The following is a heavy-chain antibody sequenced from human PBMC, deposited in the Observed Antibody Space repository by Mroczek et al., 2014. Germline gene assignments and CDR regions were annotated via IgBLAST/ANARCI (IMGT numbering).Heavy chain of an antibody. Sequence: QVQLVESGGGVVQPGRSLRLSCAASGFTFSSYGMHWVRQAPGKGLEWVAVIWYDGSNKYYADSVKGRFTISRDNSKNTLYLQMNSLRAEDTAVYYCARDGEYSSSGSFDYWGQGTLVTVSS. CDR2: IWYDGSNK. CDR3: ARDGEYSSSGSFDY. V-gene: IGHV3-33*01. CDR1: GFTFSSYG. D-gene: IGHD6-6*01. J-gene: IGHJ4*02.